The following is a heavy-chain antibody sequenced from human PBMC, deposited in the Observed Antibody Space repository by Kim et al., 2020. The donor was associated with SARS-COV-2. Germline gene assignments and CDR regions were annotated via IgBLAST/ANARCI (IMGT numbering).Heavy chain of an antibody. CDR2: ISDGGDST. Sequence: GGSLRLSCAASGFTFSSYAMTWVRQAPGKGLEWVSGISDGGDSTYYADSVKGRFTISRDNSKNTLYLQMNSLRAEDTAVYYCAKLLLGDCSSISCLHCDYWGQGTLVTVSS. V-gene: IGHV3-23*01. D-gene: IGHD2-2*01. CDR1: GFTFSSYA. J-gene: IGHJ4*02. CDR3: AKLLLGDCSSISCLHCDY.